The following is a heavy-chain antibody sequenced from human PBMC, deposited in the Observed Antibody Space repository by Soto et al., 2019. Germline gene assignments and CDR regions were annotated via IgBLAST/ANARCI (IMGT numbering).Heavy chain of an antibody. V-gene: IGHV1-18*04. CDR2: ISAYNGNT. CDR3: ARDRRYYYGSGSYYNVFDY. D-gene: IGHD3-10*01. J-gene: IGHJ4*02. Sequence: QVQLVQSGAEVKKPGASVKVSCKASGYTFTSYGISWVRQAPGQGLEWMGWISAYNGNTNYAQKLQGRVTMTTDTSTSTAYMELRSLRSDDTAVYYCARDRRYYYGSGSYYNVFDYWGQGTLVTVSS. CDR1: GYTFTSYG.